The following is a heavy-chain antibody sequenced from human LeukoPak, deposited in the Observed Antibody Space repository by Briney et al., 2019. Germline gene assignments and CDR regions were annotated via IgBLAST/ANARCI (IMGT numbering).Heavy chain of an antibody. Sequence: GGSLRLSCAASGFTFDDYAMHWVRQAPGKGLEWVPGISWNSGSIGYADSVKGRFTISRDNAKNSLYLQMNSLRAEDTALYYCAKDWGTTGSLDYWGQGTLVTVSS. CDR3: AKDWGTTGSLDY. CDR1: GFTFDDYA. CDR2: ISWNSGSI. J-gene: IGHJ4*02. V-gene: IGHV3-9*01. D-gene: IGHD1-7*01.